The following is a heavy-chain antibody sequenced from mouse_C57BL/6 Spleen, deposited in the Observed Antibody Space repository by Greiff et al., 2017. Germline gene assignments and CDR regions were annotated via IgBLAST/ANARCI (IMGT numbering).Heavy chain of an antibody. CDR1: GYTFKSSC. CDR2: IYPGSGNT. J-gene: IGHJ2*02. CDR3: ASLISDMDY. Sequence: QVQLQQSGAELVRPGASVKLSCTASGYTFKSSCMNWVKQRPGQGLEWIGKIYPGSGNTKYTEKFKGKATVTADTSSNTAYLQLSSLTSEDSAVYYCASLISDMDYWGQGTSLTVSS. D-gene: IGHD1-1*01. V-gene: IGHV1-55*01.